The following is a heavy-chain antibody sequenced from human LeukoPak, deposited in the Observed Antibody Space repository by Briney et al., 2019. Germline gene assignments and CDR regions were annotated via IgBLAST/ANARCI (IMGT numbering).Heavy chain of an antibody. D-gene: IGHD1-26*01. J-gene: IGHJ4*02. Sequence: PGGSLRLSCAASGFTFSTYWMHWVRQAPGKGLVWVSRINTDGSTTGYADSVKGRFTISRDNAKNTLYLQMNSLRAEDTAVYYCGRALGSYFDYWGQGTLVTVSS. CDR2: INTDGSTT. CDR3: GRALGSYFDY. V-gene: IGHV3-74*01. CDR1: GFTFSTYW.